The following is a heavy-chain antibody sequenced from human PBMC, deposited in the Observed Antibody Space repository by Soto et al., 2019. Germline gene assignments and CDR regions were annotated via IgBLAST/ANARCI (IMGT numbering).Heavy chain of an antibody. V-gene: IGHV3-23*01. D-gene: IGHD3-10*01. CDR3: AKASSVSWGVFDY. CDR2: LSGNSGST. Sequence: EVQLLESGGGLVQPGGSLRLSCAASGFTFSSYAMTWVRQAPGKGLEWVSALSGNSGSTYFADSVKGRFTISRDNSKNTLHLQMYSLRAADTAVYYCAKASSVSWGVFDYWGQGTLITISS. J-gene: IGHJ4*02. CDR1: GFTFSSYA.